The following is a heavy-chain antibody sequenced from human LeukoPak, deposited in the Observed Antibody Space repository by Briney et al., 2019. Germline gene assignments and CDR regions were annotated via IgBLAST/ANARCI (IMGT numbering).Heavy chain of an antibody. J-gene: IGHJ4*02. D-gene: IGHD3-22*01. CDR1: GFTFSTYS. Sequence: GGSLRLSCAASGFTFSTYSMNWVRQAPGKGLEWVSSISSGRGYIYYADSVKGRFSISRDNAKNSPYLQMNSLRAEDTAVYYCARQCYYYDSNESCDYWGQGTLVTVSS. V-gene: IGHV3-21*01. CDR2: ISSGRGYI. CDR3: ARQCYYYDSNESCDY.